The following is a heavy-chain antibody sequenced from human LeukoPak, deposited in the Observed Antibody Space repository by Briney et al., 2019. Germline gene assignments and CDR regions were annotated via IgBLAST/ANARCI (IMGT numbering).Heavy chain of an antibody. V-gene: IGHV4-34*01. Sequence: SETLSLTCAVYGGSFSGYYWSWIRQPPGKGLEWIGEINHSGSTNYNPSLKSRVTISVDTSKNQFSLKLSSVTATDTAVYYCARDGSGSYLPFDIWGQGTMVTVSS. CDR3: ARDGSGSYLPFDI. J-gene: IGHJ3*02. CDR1: GGSFSGYY. D-gene: IGHD3-10*01. CDR2: INHSGST.